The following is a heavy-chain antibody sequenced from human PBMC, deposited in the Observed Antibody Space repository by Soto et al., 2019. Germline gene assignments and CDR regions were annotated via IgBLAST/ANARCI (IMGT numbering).Heavy chain of an antibody. Sequence: PXGSLRLSCAASGFTFSSYCMHWVRQAPGKGLVWVSRINSDGSSTSYADSVKGRFTISRDNAKNTLYLQMNSLRAEDTAVYYCARVPTPYCTNGVCYGENYYYGMDVWGQGTTVTVSS. CDR3: ARVPTPYCTNGVCYGENYYYGMDV. CDR1: GFTFSSYC. J-gene: IGHJ6*02. V-gene: IGHV3-74*01. D-gene: IGHD2-8*01. CDR2: INSDGSST.